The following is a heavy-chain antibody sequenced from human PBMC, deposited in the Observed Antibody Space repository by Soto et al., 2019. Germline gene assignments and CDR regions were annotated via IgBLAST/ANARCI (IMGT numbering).Heavy chain of an antibody. D-gene: IGHD6-19*01. CDR1: GGTFSNYA. V-gene: IGHV1-69*12. CDR3: ARVEAVAGLYNYHGLDV. CDR2: IVPIFGTT. Sequence: QVQLVQSGAEVKKPGSSVKVSCKVSGGTFSNYAIDWVRLAPGHGLEWMGGIVPIFGTTYYTQKFQGRATSIADASTTTAYWEMSSRRSEDTAIYYCARVEAVAGLYNYHGLDVWGQGTAFTVS. J-gene: IGHJ6*02.